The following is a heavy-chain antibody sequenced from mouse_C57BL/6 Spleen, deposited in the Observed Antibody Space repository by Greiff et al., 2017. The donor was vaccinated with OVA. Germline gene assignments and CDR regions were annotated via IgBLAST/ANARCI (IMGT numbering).Heavy chain of an antibody. CDR2: IYPGSGNT. CDR1: GYTFTDYY. D-gene: IGHD1-1*01. CDR3: ARYYYGSSYTAWFAY. J-gene: IGHJ3*01. Sequence: VKLMESGAELVRPGASVKLSCKASGYTFTDYYINWVKQRPGQGLEWIARIYPGSGNTYYNEKFKGKATLTAEKSSSTAYMQLSSLTSEDSAVYFCARYYYGSSYTAWFAYWGQGTLVTVSA. V-gene: IGHV1-76*01.